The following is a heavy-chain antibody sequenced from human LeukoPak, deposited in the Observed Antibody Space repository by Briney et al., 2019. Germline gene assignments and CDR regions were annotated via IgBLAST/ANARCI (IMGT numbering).Heavy chain of an antibody. D-gene: IGHD4-17*01. J-gene: IGHJ4*02. CDR3: ARVVGYGDYPFDY. CDR2: IYPNSGGT. CDR1: GYTFSGHY. V-gene: IGHV1-2*02. Sequence: ASVKVSCKASGYTFSGHYIHWVRQAPGQGLEWMEWIYPNSGGTSYAQKFQGRVTISRDTSVQTAYMELRRLRSDDTAVYYCARVVGYGDYPFDYWGQGTLVTVSS.